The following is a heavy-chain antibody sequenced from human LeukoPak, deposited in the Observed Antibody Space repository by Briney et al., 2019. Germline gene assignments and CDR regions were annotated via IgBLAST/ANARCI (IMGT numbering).Heavy chain of an antibody. J-gene: IGHJ4*02. CDR1: GLGFSSA. CDR3: ATGTGGSYTWGTYYFDY. Sequence: GSLRLSCAASGLGFSSAMNWVRQAPGKGLEWVSAISGSGDRTYYGDSVKGRFTISRDNSKNTLYLQMSSLRAEDTAVYYCATGTGGSYTWGTYYFDYWGQGALVTVSS. V-gene: IGHV3-23*01. CDR2: ISGSGDRT. D-gene: IGHD1-26*01.